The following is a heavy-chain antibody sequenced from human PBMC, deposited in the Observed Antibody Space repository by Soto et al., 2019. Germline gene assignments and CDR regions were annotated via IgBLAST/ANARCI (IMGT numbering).Heavy chain of an antibody. CDR2: ISGSGGST. CDR3: AKGDRGGPNWGSSAFDI. D-gene: IGHD7-27*01. Sequence: GGSLRLSCAASGFTFSSYAMSWVRQAPGKGLEWVSAISGSGGSTYYADSVKGRFTISRDNSKNTLYLQMNSLRAEDTAVYYCAKGDRGGPNWGSSAFDIWGQGTMVTVSS. CDR1: GFTFSSYA. J-gene: IGHJ3*02. V-gene: IGHV3-23*01.